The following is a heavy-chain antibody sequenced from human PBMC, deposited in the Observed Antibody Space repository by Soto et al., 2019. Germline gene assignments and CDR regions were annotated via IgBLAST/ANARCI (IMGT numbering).Heavy chain of an antibody. D-gene: IGHD2-2*02. CDR3: AVYCSSTSCYRDWFEP. J-gene: IGHJ5*02. CDR1: GGTFSSYA. CDR2: IIPIFGTA. Sequence: QVQLVQSGAEVKKPGSSVKVSCKASGGTFSSYAISWVRQAPGQGLEWMGGIIPIFGTANYAQKFQGRVTITEDKATSTAYMELSSLTSEDTAVYYCAVYCSSTSCYRDWFEPWGQGTLVTVSS. V-gene: IGHV1-69*06.